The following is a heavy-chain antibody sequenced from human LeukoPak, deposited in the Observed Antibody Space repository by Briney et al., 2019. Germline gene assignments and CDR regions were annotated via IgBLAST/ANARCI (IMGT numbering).Heavy chain of an antibody. CDR3: ARDKYQLPYEIDY. CDR2: INTNTGNP. J-gene: IGHJ4*02. V-gene: IGHV7-4-1*02. D-gene: IGHD2-2*01. CDR1: GYTFTNYG. Sequence: ASVKVSCKASGYTFTNYGMKLGRQGPGQGLEWVGWINTNTGNPTYAQGFTGRLVFSLDTSVSTAYLQISSLRAEDTALYYCARDKYQLPYEIDYWGQGTLVTVSS.